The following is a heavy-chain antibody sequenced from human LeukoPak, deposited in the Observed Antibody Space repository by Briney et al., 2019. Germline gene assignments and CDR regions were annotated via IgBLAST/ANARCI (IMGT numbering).Heavy chain of an antibody. Sequence: KTSETLSLTCTVSGGSISSSSYYWGWIRQPPGKGLEWIGSIYYSGSTYYNPSLKSRVTISVDTSKNQFSLKLSSVTAADTAVYYCARDIVANWENVRYFDLPLDYWGQGTLVTVSS. CDR3: ARDIVANWENVRYFDLPLDY. CDR2: IYYSGST. D-gene: IGHD3-9*01. V-gene: IGHV4-39*07. CDR1: GGSISSSSYY. J-gene: IGHJ4*02.